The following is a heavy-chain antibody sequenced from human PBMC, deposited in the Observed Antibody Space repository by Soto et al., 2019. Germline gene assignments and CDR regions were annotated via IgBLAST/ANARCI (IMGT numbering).Heavy chain of an antibody. CDR2: ISYTGRA. CDR3: AREWGLLPYYVMNV. D-gene: IGHD7-27*01. J-gene: IGHJ6*02. Sequence: SETLSLTCIVSGDSVTSGSYYWTWLRQPPGKGLEWIGYISYTGRAKYNPSLQSRVTISVDTSKNDFSLNLSSVTAADTAVYFCAREWGLLPYYVMNVWGHGTAVTVSS. V-gene: IGHV4-61*03. CDR1: GDSVTSGSYY.